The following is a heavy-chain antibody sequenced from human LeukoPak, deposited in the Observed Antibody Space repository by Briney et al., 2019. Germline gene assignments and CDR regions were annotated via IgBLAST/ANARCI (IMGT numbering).Heavy chain of an antibody. CDR1: GGTFSSYA. V-gene: IGHV1-69*05. D-gene: IGHD2-2*01. J-gene: IGHJ5*02. Sequence: SVKVSCKASGGTFSSYAISWVRQTPGQGLEWMGRIIPIFGTANYAQKFQGRVTITTDESTSTAYMELSSLRSEDTAVYYCARDSDCSSTSRPINWFDPWGQGTLVTVSS. CDR3: ARDSDCSSTSRPINWFDP. CDR2: IIPIFGTA.